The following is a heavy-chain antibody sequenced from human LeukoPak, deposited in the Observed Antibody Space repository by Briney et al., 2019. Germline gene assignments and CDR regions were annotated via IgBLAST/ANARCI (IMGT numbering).Heavy chain of an antibody. Sequence: PSETLSLTCTVSGGSISGYYWSWVRQPPGKGLEWIGFIYHSGNTNYNPSLSTRVTMSVDTSRTQISLNLRSVTAADTAVYYCARGEGIATSGALEYWGQGILVTVSS. CDR3: ARGEGIATSGALEY. D-gene: IGHD6-13*01. J-gene: IGHJ4*02. CDR2: IYHSGNT. V-gene: IGHV4-59*01. CDR1: GGSISGYY.